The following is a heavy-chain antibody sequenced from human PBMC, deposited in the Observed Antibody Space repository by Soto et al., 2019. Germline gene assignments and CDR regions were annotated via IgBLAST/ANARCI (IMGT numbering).Heavy chain of an antibody. CDR1: GYTFTGYY. CDR2: INPNSGGT. CDR3: ARAGFRDFDWFSWFDP. J-gene: IGHJ5*02. Sequence: ASVKVSCKASGYTFTGYYMHWVRQAPGQGLEWMGWINPNSGGTNYAQKFQGWVTMTRDTSISTAYMELSRLRSDDTAVYYCARAGFRDFDWFSWFDPWGQGTLVTLSS. D-gene: IGHD3-9*01. V-gene: IGHV1-2*04.